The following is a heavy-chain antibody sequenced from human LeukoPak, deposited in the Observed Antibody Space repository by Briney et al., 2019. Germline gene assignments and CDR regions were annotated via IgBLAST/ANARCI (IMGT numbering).Heavy chain of an antibody. CDR3: ARARSGWQNNWFDP. Sequence: SETLSLTCAVYGGSFSGYYWSWIRQPPGKGLEWIGEINHSGSTNYNPSLKSRVTISVDTSKNQFSLKLSSVTAADTAVYYCARARSGWQNNWFDPWGQGTLVTVSS. V-gene: IGHV4-34*01. D-gene: IGHD6-19*01. CDR1: GGSFSGYY. CDR2: INHSGST. J-gene: IGHJ5*02.